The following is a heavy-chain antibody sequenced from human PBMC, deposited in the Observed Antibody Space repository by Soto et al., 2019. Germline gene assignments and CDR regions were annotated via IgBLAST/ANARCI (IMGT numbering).Heavy chain of an antibody. V-gene: IGHV3-23*01. Sequence: PGGSLRLSCAASGFTFSSYAMSWVRQAPGKGLEWVSAISGSGGSTYYADSVKGRFTISRDNSKNTLYLHMNSLRAEDTAIYYCAKDGSSGYSCLDYWGQGTLVTVSS. J-gene: IGHJ4*02. CDR3: AKDGSSGYSCLDY. D-gene: IGHD3-22*01. CDR1: GFTFSSYA. CDR2: ISGSGGST.